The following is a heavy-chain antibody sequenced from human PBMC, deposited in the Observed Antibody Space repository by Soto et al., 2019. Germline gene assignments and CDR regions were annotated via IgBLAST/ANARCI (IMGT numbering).Heavy chain of an antibody. CDR2: IYYSGST. Sequence: LSLTCTVSARSISIYYWSWIQQPPGKALEWSGYIYYSGSTNYNPSLKSRVTISVDTSKSQFSLKLRPVTGAEPPLYFCARGLWVRLGEFLSVYYFDYWEQGTLVTVSS. D-gene: IGHD3-16*01. J-gene: IGHJ4*02. V-gene: IGHV4-59*01. CDR1: ARSISIYY. CDR3: ARGLWVRLGEFLSVYYFDY.